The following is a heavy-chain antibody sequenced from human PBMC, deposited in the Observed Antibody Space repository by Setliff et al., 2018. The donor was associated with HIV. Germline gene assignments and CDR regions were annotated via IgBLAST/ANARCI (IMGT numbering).Heavy chain of an antibody. Sequence: PGESLKISCAASGFTFSSYSTNWVRQAPGKGLEWVSSISSSSSYIHYADSVKGRFTISRDNAKNSLYLQMNSLRAEDTAVYYCAREPSAAGPEYFQHWGQGTLVTVS. CDR3: AREPSAAGPEYFQH. CDR2: ISSSSSYI. CDR1: GFTFSSYS. J-gene: IGHJ1*01. D-gene: IGHD6-13*01. V-gene: IGHV3-21*01.